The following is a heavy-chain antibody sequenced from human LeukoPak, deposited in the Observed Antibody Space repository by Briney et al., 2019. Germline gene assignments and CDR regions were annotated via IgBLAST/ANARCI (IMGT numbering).Heavy chain of an antibody. CDR2: INQDGSEK. J-gene: IGHJ4*02. CDR1: GFTFSRDW. V-gene: IGHV3-7*01. D-gene: IGHD1-26*01. Sequence: PGGSLRLSCAASGFTFSRDWMIWVRQAPGKRLEWVANINQDGSEKYYVDSVKGRFTISRDNAKNTLYLQMNSLRAEDTTVYYCVRDLGGRSGHWGQGTLVTVSS. CDR3: VRDLGGRSGH.